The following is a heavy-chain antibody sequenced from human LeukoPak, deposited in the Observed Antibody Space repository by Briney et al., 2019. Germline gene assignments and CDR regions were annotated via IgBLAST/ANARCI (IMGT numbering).Heavy chain of an antibody. Sequence: GGCLRLSCAASGFTFSSYAMSWLRQAPGKGLEWVSSISGSYGTTYYADSVKGRFTISRDNSKNTLYLQMNSLRAEDTALYYCAKGNIAELPAAPYYWGQGTLVTVSS. CDR3: AKGNIAELPAAPYY. CDR2: ISGSYGTT. J-gene: IGHJ4*02. V-gene: IGHV3-23*01. D-gene: IGHD2-2*01. CDR1: GFTFSSYA.